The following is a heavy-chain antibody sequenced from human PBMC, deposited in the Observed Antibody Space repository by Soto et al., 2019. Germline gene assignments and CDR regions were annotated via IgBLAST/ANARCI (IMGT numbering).Heavy chain of an antibody. Sequence: GGSLRLSCAASGFTFSSYSMNWVRQAPGKGLEWVSYISSSSSTIYYADSVKGRFTISRDNAKNSLYLQMNSLRAEDTAVYYCARDGIAAAVSLDVWGKGTTVTVSS. J-gene: IGHJ6*04. CDR3: ARDGIAAAVSLDV. V-gene: IGHV3-48*01. D-gene: IGHD6-13*01. CDR2: ISSSSSTI. CDR1: GFTFSSYS.